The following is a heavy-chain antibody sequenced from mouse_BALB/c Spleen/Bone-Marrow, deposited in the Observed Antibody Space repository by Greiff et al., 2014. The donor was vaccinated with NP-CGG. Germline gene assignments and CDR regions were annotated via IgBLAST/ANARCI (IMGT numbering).Heavy chain of an antibody. CDR2: INPYNDGT. Sequence: EVQLQQSGPELVKPGASVKMSCKASGYTFTSYVMHWVKQKPGQGLEWIGYINPYNDGTKYNEKFKGKATLTSDKSSSTAYMELSSLTSEDSAVYYCARGITTVVPYAMDYWGQGTSVTVPS. J-gene: IGHJ4*01. D-gene: IGHD1-1*01. CDR3: ARGITTVVPYAMDY. V-gene: IGHV1-14*01. CDR1: GYTFTSYV.